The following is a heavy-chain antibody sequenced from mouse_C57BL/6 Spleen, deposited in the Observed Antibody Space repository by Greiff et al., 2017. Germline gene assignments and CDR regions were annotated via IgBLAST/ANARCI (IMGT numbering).Heavy chain of an antibody. J-gene: IGHJ4*01. Sequence: EVQWVESGGDLVKPGGSLKLSCAASGFTFSSYGMSWVRQTPDKRLEWVATISSGGSYTYYPDSVKGRFTISRDNAKNTLYLQMSSLKSEDTAMYYGARGSGTGDYAMDYWGQGTSVTVSS. CDR3: ARGSGTGDYAMDY. D-gene: IGHD4-1*01. CDR2: ISSGGSYT. CDR1: GFTFSSYG. V-gene: IGHV5-6*01.